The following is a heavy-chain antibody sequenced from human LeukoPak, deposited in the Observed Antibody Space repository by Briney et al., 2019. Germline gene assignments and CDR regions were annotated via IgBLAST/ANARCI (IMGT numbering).Heavy chain of an antibody. D-gene: IGHD2-2*01. V-gene: IGHV1-69*13. CDR3: ARDSNQYAVVPAAAVSYFDY. Sequence: SVKVSCKASGYTFTSYDINWVRQAPGQGLEWMGGIIPIFGTANYAQKFQGRVTITADESTSTAYMELSSLRSEDTAVYYCARDSNQYAVVPAAAVSYFDYWGQGTLVTVSS. CDR2: IIPIFGTA. J-gene: IGHJ4*02. CDR1: GYTFTSYD.